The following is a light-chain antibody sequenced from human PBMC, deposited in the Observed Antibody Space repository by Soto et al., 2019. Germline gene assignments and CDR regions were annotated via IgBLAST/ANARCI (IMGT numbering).Light chain of an antibody. CDR2: GSS. CDR1: QSIGTY. CDR3: QQSYSTPT. J-gene: IGKJ1*01. V-gene: IGKV1-39*01. Sequence: DIQVTQSPSSLSASVGDRVTITCRASQSIGTYLNWYHQKPGKAPQLLIYGSSTLQSGFPSRFSASGSGTHFTLTINSLQPEDLGTYSCQQSYSTPTFGQGTKVEIK.